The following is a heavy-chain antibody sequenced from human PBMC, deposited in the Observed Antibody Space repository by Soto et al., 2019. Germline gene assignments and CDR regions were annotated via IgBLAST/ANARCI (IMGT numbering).Heavy chain of an antibody. J-gene: IGHJ4*02. Sequence: ASVKVSCKASGYTFTGYYMHWVRQAPGQGLEWMGWINLNSGGTNYAQKFQGRVTMTRNTSISTAYMELSSLRSEDTAVYYCARTLYGDNVDFWGQGSLVTVSS. CDR3: ARTLYGDNVDF. D-gene: IGHD4-17*01. V-gene: IGHV1-2*02. CDR2: INLNSGGT. CDR1: GYTFTGYY.